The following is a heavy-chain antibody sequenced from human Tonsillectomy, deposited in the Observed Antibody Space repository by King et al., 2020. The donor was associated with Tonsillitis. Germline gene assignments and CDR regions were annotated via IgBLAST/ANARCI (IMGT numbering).Heavy chain of an antibody. D-gene: IGHD7-27*01. CDR2: IRSKAYGGTT. J-gene: IGHJ6*03. CDR1: GFTFGDYA. V-gene: IGHV3-49*03. Sequence: VQLVESGGGLVQPGRSLRLSSTASGFTFGDYAMSWFRQAPGKGLEWVGFIRSKAYGGTTEYAASVKGRFTISRDDSKSIAYLQMNSLKTEDTAVYYCTRVQTGMYYYYYYMDVWGKGTTVTVSS. CDR3: TRVQTGMYYYYYYMDV.